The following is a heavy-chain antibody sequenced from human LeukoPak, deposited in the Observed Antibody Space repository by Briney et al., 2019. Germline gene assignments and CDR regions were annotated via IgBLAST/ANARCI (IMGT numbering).Heavy chain of an antibody. J-gene: IGHJ4*02. CDR3: ARVAGSGSVPDY. CDR2: IIPIFGTA. Sequence: SVKVSCKASGGTVSRYAISWVRQAPGQGLEWMGGIIPIFGTANYAQKFQGRVTITADESTSTAYMELSSLRSEDTAVYYCARVAGSGSVPDYWGQGTLVTVSS. CDR1: GGTVSRYA. V-gene: IGHV1-69*01. D-gene: IGHD3-10*01.